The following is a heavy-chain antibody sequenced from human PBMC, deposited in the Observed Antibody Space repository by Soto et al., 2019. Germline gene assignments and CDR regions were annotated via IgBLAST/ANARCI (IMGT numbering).Heavy chain of an antibody. CDR1: GYNFTSHW. CDR2: IDPSDSYT. D-gene: IGHD1-1*01. V-gene: IGHV5-10-1*01. Sequence: GESLKISCQGSGYNFTSHWITWVRQTPGKGLEWMGRIDPSDSYTNYSPSFQGRVTISADRSISTAFLQWSSLEASDTAIYYCARRLSGPKEEYNAYYFYGLDVWGQGTTVTVS. CDR3: ARRLSGPKEEYNAYYFYGLDV. J-gene: IGHJ6*02.